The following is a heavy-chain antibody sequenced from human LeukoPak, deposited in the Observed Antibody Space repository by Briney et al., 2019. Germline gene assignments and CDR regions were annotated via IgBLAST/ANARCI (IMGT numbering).Heavy chain of an antibody. V-gene: IGHV4-34*01. Sequence: SETLSLTCAVYGGSFSGFYWSWIRQPPGKGLEWIGKINHSGSTYYNPSLKSRVTISADTSKNQFSLKLTSVTAADTAVYYCATLGEYYDTSGYYYNWGQGTLVTVSS. CDR1: GGSFSGFY. J-gene: IGHJ4*02. CDR2: INHSGST. CDR3: ATLGEYYDTSGYYYN. D-gene: IGHD3-22*01.